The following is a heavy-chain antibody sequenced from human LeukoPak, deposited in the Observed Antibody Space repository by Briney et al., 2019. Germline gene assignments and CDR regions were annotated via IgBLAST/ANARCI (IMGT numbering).Heavy chain of an antibody. CDR2: INPSGGRT. V-gene: IGHV1-46*01. Sequence: GASVKVSCKASGYTFTGYYMHWVRQAPGQGLEWMGIINPSGGRTSYARKFQGRVTMTRDTSTSTVYMELSSPRSEDTAVYYCARDQRYYDSSGHLDYWGQGTLVTVSS. D-gene: IGHD3-22*01. CDR1: GYTFTGYY. J-gene: IGHJ4*02. CDR3: ARDQRYYDSSGHLDY.